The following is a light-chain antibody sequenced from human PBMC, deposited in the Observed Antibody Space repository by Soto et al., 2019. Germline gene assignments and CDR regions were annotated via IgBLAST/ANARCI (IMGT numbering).Light chain of an antibody. CDR1: SSDVGGYNY. CDR2: DVS. CDR3: WPYAGS. V-gene: IGLV2-11*01. J-gene: IGLJ1*01. Sequence: QSVLTQPRSVSGSPGQSVTISCTGTSSDVGGYNYVSWYQQHPGKAPKLMIYDVSKRPSGVPDRFSGFKFGNPAFLTISWLPAEDEVDFYCWPYAGSFGTVTKVTVL.